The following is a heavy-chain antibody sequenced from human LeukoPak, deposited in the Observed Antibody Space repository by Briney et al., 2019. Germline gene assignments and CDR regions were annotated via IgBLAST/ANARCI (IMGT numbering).Heavy chain of an antibody. Sequence: ASVRVPCKASGYTFTGYYMHWVRQAPGQGLEWMGWINPNSRGTNFAQKFQGRVTMTRDTSISTAYMELSRLTSDDPAVYFCARVKVGATGPSDYWGQGTLVTVSS. CDR3: ARVKVGATGPSDY. CDR1: GYTFTGYY. J-gene: IGHJ4*02. CDR2: INPNSRGT. V-gene: IGHV1-2*02. D-gene: IGHD1-26*01.